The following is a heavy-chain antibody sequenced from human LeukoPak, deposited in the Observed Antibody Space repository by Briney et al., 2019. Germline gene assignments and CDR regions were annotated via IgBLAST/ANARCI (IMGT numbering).Heavy chain of an antibody. CDR1: GDSISSYY. CDR3: ARHDPVYYGSGSTFDY. Sequence: SETLSLTCTVSGDSISSYYWGWIRQPPGKGLEWIGSIYYSGSTYYNPSLKSRVTISVDTSKNQFSLKLSSVTAADTAVYYCARHDPVYYGSGSTFDYWGQGTLVTVSS. V-gene: IGHV4-39*01. D-gene: IGHD3-10*01. J-gene: IGHJ4*02. CDR2: IYYSGST.